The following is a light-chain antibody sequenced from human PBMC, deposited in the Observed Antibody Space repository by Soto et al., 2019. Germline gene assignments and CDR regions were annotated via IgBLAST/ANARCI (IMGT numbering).Light chain of an antibody. CDR2: AAS. CDR3: QQSYNMPFT. J-gene: IGKJ3*01. CDR1: QSISRY. Sequence: DIQMTQSPSSLSASLGDTVTITCRASQSISRYLNWYQQKPGKAPKLLIYAASSLQSGLPSRFSGAQSGTDFTLTISSLQPEDLGTYFCQQSYNMPFTFGPGTKVDTK. V-gene: IGKV1-39*01.